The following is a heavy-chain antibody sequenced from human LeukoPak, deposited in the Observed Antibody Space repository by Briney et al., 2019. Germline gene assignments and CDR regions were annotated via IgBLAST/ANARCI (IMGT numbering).Heavy chain of an antibody. Sequence: GGSLRLSCAASGFGFTNAWMSWVRQAPGKGLEWVGRIKSKGDGETTDYAAFVKGRFTMSRDDAKATLYLQINSLITEDTAVYYCATDLGITMIRGVIVYWGQGTLVTVSS. J-gene: IGHJ4*02. V-gene: IGHV3-15*01. D-gene: IGHD3-10*01. CDR1: GFGFTNAW. CDR2: IKSKGDGETT. CDR3: ATDLGITMIRGVIVY.